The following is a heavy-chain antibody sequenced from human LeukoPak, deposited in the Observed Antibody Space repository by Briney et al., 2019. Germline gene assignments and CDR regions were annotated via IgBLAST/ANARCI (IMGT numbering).Heavy chain of an antibody. D-gene: IGHD6-6*01. V-gene: IGHV4-61*01. J-gene: IGHJ4*02. CDR1: GGSVSSGSYY. CDR2: IYYSGST. CDR3: ARDDASSSSFDY. Sequence: PSETLSLTCTVSGGSVSSGSYYWGWIRQPPGKGLEWIGYIYYSGSTNYNPSLKSRVTISVDTSKSQFSLKLSSVTAADTAVYYCARDDASSSSFDYWGQGTLVTVSS.